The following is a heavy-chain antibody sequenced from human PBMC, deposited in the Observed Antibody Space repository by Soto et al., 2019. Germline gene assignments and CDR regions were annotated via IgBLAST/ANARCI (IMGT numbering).Heavy chain of an antibody. D-gene: IGHD3-10*01. CDR1: GGSISSYY. J-gene: IGHJ4*02. Sequence: SETLSLTCTVSGGSISSYYWSWIRQPPGKGLEWIGYIYYSGSTNYNPSLKSRVTISVDTSKNQFSLKLSSVTAADTAVYYCARVYYGGSFDYWGPGTLVTVSS. CDR2: IYYSGST. V-gene: IGHV4-59*01. CDR3: ARVYYGGSFDY.